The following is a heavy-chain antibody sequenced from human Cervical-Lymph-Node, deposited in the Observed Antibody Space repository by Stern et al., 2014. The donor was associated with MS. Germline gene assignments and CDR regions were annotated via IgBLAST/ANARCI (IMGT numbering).Heavy chain of an antibody. D-gene: IGHD3-3*01. CDR3: VSWSDYTDS. J-gene: IGHJ4*02. CDR1: GYTFTHSY. V-gene: IGHV1-46*01. CDR2: INPGGHGI. Sequence: VQLLESGAEVKKPGASVKVSCKASGYTFTHSYMHWVRQAPGKGLEWMGIINPGGHGITSAPNFQGRVTITMDPSTSPFFMELSSLISEDTAVYYCVSWSDYTDSWGQGTLVTVSS.